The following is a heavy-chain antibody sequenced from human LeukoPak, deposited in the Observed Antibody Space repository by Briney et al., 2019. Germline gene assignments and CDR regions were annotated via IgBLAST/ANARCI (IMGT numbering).Heavy chain of an antibody. Sequence: GGSLRLSCAASGFTFDDYAMHWVRQAPGKGLEWVSGISWNSGSIGYADSVKGRFTISRDNAKNSLYLQMNSLRAEDTALYYCAKNLGAYSSTADAFDIWGQGTMVTVSS. J-gene: IGHJ3*02. CDR3: AKNLGAYSSTADAFDI. D-gene: IGHD6-19*01. CDR2: ISWNSGSI. CDR1: GFTFDDYA. V-gene: IGHV3-9*01.